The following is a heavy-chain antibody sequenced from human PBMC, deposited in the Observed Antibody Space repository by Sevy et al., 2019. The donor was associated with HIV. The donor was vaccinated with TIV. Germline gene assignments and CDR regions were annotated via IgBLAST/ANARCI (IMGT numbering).Heavy chain of an antibody. CDR1: GFTFSSYA. J-gene: IGHJ4*02. CDR3: ARDAAPAATDYFDY. Sequence: GGSLRLSCAASGFTFSSYAMHWVRQAPDKGLEWVAVISYDGSNKYYADSVKGRFTISRDNSKNTLYLQMNSLRAEDTAVYYCARDAAPAATDYFDYWGQGTLVTVSS. CDR2: ISYDGSNK. V-gene: IGHV3-30-3*01. D-gene: IGHD2-15*01.